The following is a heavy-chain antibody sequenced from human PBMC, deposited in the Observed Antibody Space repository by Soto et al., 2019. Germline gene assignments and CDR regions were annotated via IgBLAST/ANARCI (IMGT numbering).Heavy chain of an antibody. D-gene: IGHD3-10*02. J-gene: IGHJ6*02. V-gene: IGHV1-2*02. CDR1: GYTFTAYY. CDR2: INPKFGDT. CDR3: ARNMDYYYGRGSGNGHGV. Sequence: QVQLVQSGAAVKEPGDSVRVSCEASGYTFTAYYIHWVRQAPGQGLEWMGWINPKFGDTTYAQDFQGRVSMTRDMSISTVYMDLSSLTSDDTAIYYCARNMDYYYGRGSGNGHGVWGQGTTVTVFS.